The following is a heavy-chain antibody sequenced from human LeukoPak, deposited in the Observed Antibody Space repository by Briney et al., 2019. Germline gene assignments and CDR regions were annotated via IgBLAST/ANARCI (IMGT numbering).Heavy chain of an antibody. J-gene: IGHJ1*01. V-gene: IGHV4-4*07. Sequence: PSETLSLTCTVSGGSISSYYWSWIRQPAGKGLEWIGRIYTSGSINYNPSLKSRVTMSVDTSKNQFSLKLSSVTAADTAVYYCARDPPDYGDYGEYFQHWGQGTLVTVSS. CDR2: IYTSGSI. D-gene: IGHD4-17*01. CDR1: GGSISSYY. CDR3: ARDPPDYGDYGEYFQH.